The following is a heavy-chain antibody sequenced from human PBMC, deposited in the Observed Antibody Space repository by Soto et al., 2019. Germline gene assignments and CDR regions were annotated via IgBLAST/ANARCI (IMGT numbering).Heavy chain of an antibody. CDR3: ARHYRTSIIDGPNNWFDP. J-gene: IGHJ5*02. CDR2: IYYSGST. D-gene: IGHD3-16*01. Sequence: SETLSLTCTVSGGSISSGDYYWSWIRQHPGKGLEWIGYIYYSGSTNYNPSLKSRVTISVDTSKNQFSLKLSSVTAADTAVYYCARHYRTSIIDGPNNWFDPWGQGTLVTVSS. V-gene: IGHV4-30-4*08. CDR1: GGSISSGDYY.